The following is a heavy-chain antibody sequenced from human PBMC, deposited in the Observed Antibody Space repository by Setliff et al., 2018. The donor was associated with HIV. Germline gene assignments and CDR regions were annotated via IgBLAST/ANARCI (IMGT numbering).Heavy chain of an antibody. CDR3: ARVPHRVVGTTTLLYHFDY. CDR1: GGSVSGTTYF. J-gene: IGHJ4*02. V-gene: IGHV4-39*07. CDR2: LYYSGST. D-gene: IGHD1-26*01. Sequence: SETLSLTCTVSGGSVSGTTYFWGWIRQAPGKGLQWIGSLYYSGSTYYNPSLKSRVTISVDTTTNQVSLQVNSVTAVDTAAYYCARVPHRVVGTTTLLYHFDYWGLGTLVTVSS.